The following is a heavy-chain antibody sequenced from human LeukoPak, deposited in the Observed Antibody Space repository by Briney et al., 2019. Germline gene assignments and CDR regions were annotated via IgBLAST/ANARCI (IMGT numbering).Heavy chain of an antibody. CDR2: INPDRGDS. CDR3: ARPYSRSSIDGFDI. D-gene: IGHD6-6*01. Sequence: ASVRVSCKSSGYSFTAYYIVWVRQAPGQGLEWMGWINPDRGDSNFEQKFQGRISMSRDTPISTAYLELSSLTSDDTALYYCARPYSRSSIDGFDIWGQGTMVTVSS. V-gene: IGHV1-2*02. CDR1: GYSFTAYY. J-gene: IGHJ3*02.